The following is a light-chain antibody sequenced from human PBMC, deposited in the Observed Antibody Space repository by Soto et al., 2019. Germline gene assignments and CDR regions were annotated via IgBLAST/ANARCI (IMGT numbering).Light chain of an antibody. V-gene: IGKV3-20*01. CDR2: GTS. Sequence: IVLPQSPCTLSLSPGERATLSCRASQSVSSSYLAWYQQKPGQAPRLLIYGTSSRATAIPDRFSGSGSGTDFTLTISRLEPEDFAVYYCQQYGSSSWTFGQGTKV. CDR1: QSVSSSY. J-gene: IGKJ1*01. CDR3: QQYGSSSWT.